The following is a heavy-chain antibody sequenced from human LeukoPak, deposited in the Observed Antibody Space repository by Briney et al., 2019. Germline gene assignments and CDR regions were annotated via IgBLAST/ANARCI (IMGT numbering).Heavy chain of an antibody. J-gene: IGHJ4*02. CDR1: GYTFTSYY. V-gene: IGHV1-46*01. CDR3: ARAQADYYDSSGYPIPFDY. D-gene: IGHD3-22*01. CDR2: INPSGGST. Sequence: ASVKVSCRASGYTFTSYYMHWVRRAPGQGLEWMGIINPSGGSTSYAQKFQGRVTMTRDTSTSTVYMELSSLRSEDTAVYYCARAQADYYDSSGYPIPFDYWGQGTLVTVSS.